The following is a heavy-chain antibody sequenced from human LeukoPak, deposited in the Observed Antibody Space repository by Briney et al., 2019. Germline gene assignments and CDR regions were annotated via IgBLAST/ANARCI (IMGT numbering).Heavy chain of an antibody. CDR3: AKRERGSYSLDY. CDR2: ISGSGGST. Sequence: PGGPLRLSCAASEFTFSSYAMSWVRQAPGKGLEWVSAISGSGGSTYYADSVKGRFTISRDNSKNTLYLQMNSLRAEDTAVYYCAKRERGSYSLDYWGQGTLVTVSS. V-gene: IGHV3-23*01. D-gene: IGHD1-26*01. CDR1: EFTFSSYA. J-gene: IGHJ4*02.